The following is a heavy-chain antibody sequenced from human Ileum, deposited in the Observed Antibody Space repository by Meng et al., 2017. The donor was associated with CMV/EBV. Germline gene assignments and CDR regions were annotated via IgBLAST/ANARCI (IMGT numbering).Heavy chain of an antibody. CDR1: GYTFTSYY. CDR2: INPSGGST. J-gene: IGHJ4*02. Sequence: ASVKVSCKASGYTFTSYYMHWVRQAPGQGLEWMGIINPSGGSTSYAQKFQGRVTMTRDTSTGTVYMELSSLRSEDTAVYYCARVEMGSGSYYWGYYFAYWGQETLVTVSS. D-gene: IGHD1-26*01. CDR3: ARVEMGSGSYYWGYYFAY. V-gene: IGHV1-46*01.